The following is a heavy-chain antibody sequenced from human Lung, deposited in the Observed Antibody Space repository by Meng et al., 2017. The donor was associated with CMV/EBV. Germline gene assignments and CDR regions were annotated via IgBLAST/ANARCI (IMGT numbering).Heavy chain of an antibody. J-gene: IGHJ6*02. CDR2: IYTGGIT. Sequence: GGSLRLSCAASGFSVNSNFMNWVRQAPGKGLEWVSVIYTGGITYYADSVKGRFTISRDNSKNTVHLQMNNPRPGDTAVYYCARDLRPSGGGMDVWGQGTTVTVSS. D-gene: IGHD2-8*02. CDR3: ARDLRPSGGGMDV. V-gene: IGHV3-53*01. CDR1: GFSVNSNF.